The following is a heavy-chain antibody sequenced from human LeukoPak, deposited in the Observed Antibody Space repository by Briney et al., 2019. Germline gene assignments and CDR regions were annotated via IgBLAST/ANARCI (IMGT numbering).Heavy chain of an antibody. J-gene: IGHJ6*03. CDR2: IYYSGST. CDR3: ARQRYDSSGYYRPAYYYYYMDV. CDR1: GGSISSSSYY. V-gene: IGHV4-39*01. Sequence: SETLSLTCTVSGGSISSSSYYWGWIRQPPGKGLEWIGSIYYSGSTYYNPSLKSRVTISVDTSKNQFSLKLSSVTAADTAVYYCARQRYDSSGYYRPAYYYYYMDVWGKGTTATVSS. D-gene: IGHD3-22*01.